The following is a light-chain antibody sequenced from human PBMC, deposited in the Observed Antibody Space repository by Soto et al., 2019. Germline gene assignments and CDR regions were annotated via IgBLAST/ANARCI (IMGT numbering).Light chain of an antibody. CDR3: HHYDSSPPYT. Sequence: EIVLTQSPATLSLSPGERATLSCRASRSFASSYLAWYQHKPGQAPRLLIDAASSRATGIPDRFIGSGSGTDFTLTISRLEPDDSAVYYCHHYDSSPPYTFGQGTKLEIK. J-gene: IGKJ2*01. CDR2: AAS. V-gene: IGKV3-20*01. CDR1: RSFASSY.